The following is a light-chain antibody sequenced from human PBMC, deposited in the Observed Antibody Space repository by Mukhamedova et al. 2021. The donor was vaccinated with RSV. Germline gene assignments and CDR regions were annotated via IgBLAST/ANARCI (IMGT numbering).Light chain of an antibody. V-gene: IGKV1-39*01. CDR3: QQCYSTPYT. CDR1: QSISSY. CDR2: AAS. Sequence: RVTITCRASQSISSYLNWYQQKPGKAPKLLIYAASSLQSGVPSRFSGSGSGTVFTLTISSLQPEDFATYYCQQCYSTPYTFGQG. J-gene: IGKJ2*01.